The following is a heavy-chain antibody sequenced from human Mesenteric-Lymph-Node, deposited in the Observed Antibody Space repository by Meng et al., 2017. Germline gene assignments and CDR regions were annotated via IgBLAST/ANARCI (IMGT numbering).Heavy chain of an antibody. Sequence: ASVKVSCKASGYTFTSYGISWVRQAPGQGLEWMGWISAYNGNTNYAQKLQGRVTMTTDTSTSTAYMELRSLRSDDTAVYYCAREGIRPPGVMNSARDSRGYWAGDWFDPWGQGTLVTVSS. V-gene: IGHV1-18*01. J-gene: IGHJ5*02. CDR2: ISAYNGNT. CDR1: GYTFTSYG. D-gene: IGHD2-8*01. CDR3: AREGIRPPGVMNSARDSRGYWAGDWFDP.